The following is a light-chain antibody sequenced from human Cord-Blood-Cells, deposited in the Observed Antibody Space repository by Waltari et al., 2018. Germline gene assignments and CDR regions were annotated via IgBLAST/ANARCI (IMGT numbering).Light chain of an antibody. V-gene: IGLV1-44*01. CDR2: SNN. CDR1: SSNIGSNT. Sequence: QSVLTQPPSAYGTPGQRVTISCSGSSSNIGSNTVNWYQQHPGTAPKLLIYSNNQRPSGVPDRFSGSKSGTSASLAISGLQSEDEADYYCAAWDDSLNGWVFGGGTKLTVL. CDR3: AAWDDSLNGWV. J-gene: IGLJ3*02.